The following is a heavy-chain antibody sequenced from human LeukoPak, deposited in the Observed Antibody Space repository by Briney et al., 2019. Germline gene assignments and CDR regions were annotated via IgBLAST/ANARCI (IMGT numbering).Heavy chain of an antibody. Sequence: GGSLRLSCAASGFSFSSYSMNWVRQAPGKGLEWVSEISGSSGTKYYADSVKGRFTISRDNAQNSLYLQMNSLRAEDSAVYYCARDMAMGLAEFYFDYWGQGTLVTVSS. V-gene: IGHV3-48*01. CDR3: ARDMAMGLAEFYFDY. J-gene: IGHJ4*02. CDR1: GFSFSSYS. CDR2: ISGSSGTK. D-gene: IGHD3-10*01.